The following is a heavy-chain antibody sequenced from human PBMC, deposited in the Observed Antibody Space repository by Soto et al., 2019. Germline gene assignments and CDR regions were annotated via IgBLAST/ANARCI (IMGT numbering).Heavy chain of an antibody. Sequence: EVQVVETGGGVIQPGGSLRLSCVASGFTVSSYSMNWLRQAPGKGLEWVSVIYSDSTGGSTYYADSVQGRFTISRDTSKNTLYLQMNSLSADDTAVYYCASGFNRPGTNYFAPWGPGILVTVSS. J-gene: IGHJ5*02. CDR3: ASGFNRPGTNYFAP. V-gene: IGHV3-53*02. CDR2: IYSDSTGGST. CDR1: GFTVSSYS. D-gene: IGHD1-1*01.